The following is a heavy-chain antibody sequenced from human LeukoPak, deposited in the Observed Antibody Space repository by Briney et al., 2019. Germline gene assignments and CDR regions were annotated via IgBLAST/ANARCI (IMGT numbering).Heavy chain of an antibody. CDR1: GFTFISYT. V-gene: IGHV3-64D*09. D-gene: IGHD2-15*01. CDR3: VPDIVVVIFAY. Sequence: GGSLRLSCSASGFTFISYTMHWVRQAPGKGLEYVSGTSSNGGSTYYADSVKGRFTISRDNSKNTLYLQMSSLRVEDTAVYYCVPDIVVVIFAYWGQGTLVTVSS. J-gene: IGHJ4*02. CDR2: TSSNGGST.